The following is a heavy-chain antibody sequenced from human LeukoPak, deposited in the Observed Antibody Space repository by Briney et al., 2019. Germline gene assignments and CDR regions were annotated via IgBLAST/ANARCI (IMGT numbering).Heavy chain of an antibody. CDR3: ARAARFWSGYQFDY. CDR1: GFTFSSYW. D-gene: IGHD3-3*01. V-gene: IGHV3-7*01. Sequence: GGSLRLSCAASGFTFSSYWMSWVRQAPGKGLEWVANIKQDGSEKYYVDSVKGRFTISRDNAKNSLYLQMNSLRAEDTAVYYCARAARFWSGYQFDYWGQGTLVTVSS. CDR2: IKQDGSEK. J-gene: IGHJ4*02.